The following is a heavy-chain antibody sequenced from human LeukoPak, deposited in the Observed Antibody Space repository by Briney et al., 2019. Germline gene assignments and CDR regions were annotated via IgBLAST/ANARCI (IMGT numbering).Heavy chain of an antibody. J-gene: IGHJ4*02. CDR2: ISAYNGNT. Sequence: ASVNVSCKASGYTFTSYGISWVRQAPGQGLEWMGWISAYNGNTNYAQELQGRVTINTDTSTSTAYMELGSLRSDDTAVYYCAREPNWNEFDYWGQGTLVTVFS. V-gene: IGHV1-18*04. CDR3: AREPNWNEFDY. D-gene: IGHD1-1*01. CDR1: GYTFTSYG.